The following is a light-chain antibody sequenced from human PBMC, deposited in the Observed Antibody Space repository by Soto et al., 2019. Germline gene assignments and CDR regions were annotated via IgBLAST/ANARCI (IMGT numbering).Light chain of an antibody. CDR3: QQYNSFTR. V-gene: IGKV1-5*03. CDR1: QSISSW. Sequence: DIQMTQSPSTLSASVGDRVTITCRASQSISSWLAWYQQKTGKAPKLLIYKASSLESGVPSRFSGSGSGTEFTLTISSLQPDDFATYYCQQYNSFTRFGQGTKVEIK. J-gene: IGKJ1*01. CDR2: KAS.